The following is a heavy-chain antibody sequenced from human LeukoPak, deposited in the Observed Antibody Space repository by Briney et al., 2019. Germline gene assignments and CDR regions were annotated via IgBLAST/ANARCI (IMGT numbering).Heavy chain of an antibody. Sequence: GASVTVSFTSSGYTFTIYYMHWVRQAPGQGLEWMGIINPIGGRTSYAQKFQGRVTMTRDTSTSTVYMDLSSLRSEDTAVYYCARGQGRWSPFDYWGQGTLVTVSS. CDR3: ARGQGRWSPFDY. CDR2: INPIGGRT. D-gene: IGHD4-23*01. CDR1: GYTFTIYY. V-gene: IGHV1-46*01. J-gene: IGHJ4*02.